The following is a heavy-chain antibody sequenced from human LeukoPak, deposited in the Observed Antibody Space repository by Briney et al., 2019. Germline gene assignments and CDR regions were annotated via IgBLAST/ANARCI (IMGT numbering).Heavy chain of an antibody. CDR1: GYTFTVYY. Sequence: ASVKVSCKASGYTFTVYYMHCVRQAPGQGLEWMGWINPNSGGTNYAQKFQGGVTMTRDTSISTAFMELSWLRSDDTAVYYCAREGAGDGYNFGFDYWGQGTLVTVSS. V-gene: IGHV1-2*02. J-gene: IGHJ4*02. CDR3: AREGAGDGYNFGFDY. D-gene: IGHD5-24*01. CDR2: INPNSGGT.